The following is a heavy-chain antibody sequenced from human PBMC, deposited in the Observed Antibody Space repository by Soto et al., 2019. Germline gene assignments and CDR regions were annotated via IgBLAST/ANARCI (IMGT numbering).Heavy chain of an antibody. Sequence: QVQLVESGGGVVQPGRSLRLSCAASGFTFSSYGMHWVRQAPGRGLEWVALIWYDGSKKYYADSAKGRFTISRDNSKNTLYLKMNSLRAEDAAVYYCARDSGWIFDYWGQGTLVTVSS. J-gene: IGHJ4*02. V-gene: IGHV3-33*01. CDR3: ARDSGWIFDY. D-gene: IGHD6-19*01. CDR1: GFTFSSYG. CDR2: IWYDGSKK.